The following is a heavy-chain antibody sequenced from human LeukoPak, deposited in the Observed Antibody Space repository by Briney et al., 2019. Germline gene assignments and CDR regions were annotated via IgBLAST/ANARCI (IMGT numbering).Heavy chain of an antibody. CDR1: GGSISSGSYY. V-gene: IGHV4-39*07. CDR3: ARGLIVATITYYFDY. J-gene: IGHJ4*02. Sequence: SETLSLTCTVSGGSISSGSYYWSWIRQPPGKGLEWIGEINHSGSTNYNPSLKSRVTISVDTSKNQFSLKLSSVTAADTAVYYCARGLIVATITYYFDYWGQGTLVTVSS. CDR2: INHSGST. D-gene: IGHD5-12*01.